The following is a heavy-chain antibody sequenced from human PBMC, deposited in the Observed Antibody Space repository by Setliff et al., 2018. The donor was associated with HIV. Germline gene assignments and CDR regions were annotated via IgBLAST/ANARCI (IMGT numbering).Heavy chain of an antibody. J-gene: IGHJ5*02. CDR2: TYHTGKT. Sequence: SETLSLTCTVSGDPIFIGGYYWSWIRQHPGGGLEWIGYTYHTGKTYYNPSLQSRIIMSLDMSQNQFPLKLSSVTAAATAVYYCAKEGNSVDNWLDPWGPGTLVTVSS. D-gene: IGHD1-26*01. CDR1: GDPIFIGGYY. CDR3: AKEGNSVDNWLDP. V-gene: IGHV4-31*03.